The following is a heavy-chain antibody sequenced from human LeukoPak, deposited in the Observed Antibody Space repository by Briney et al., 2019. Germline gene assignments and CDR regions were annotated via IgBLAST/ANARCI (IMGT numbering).Heavy chain of an antibody. Sequence: GGSLRLSCAPSGFSFSTYSIRWVRPAPGKGRGWVALTWNAETNPYYAESVKGRFTISRDNSKTTLYLQMNSLRAEDTAVYYCAKDSGGNTPFDYWGQGTLVTVSS. V-gene: IGHV3-33*06. CDR2: TWNAETNP. CDR1: GFSFSTYS. CDR3: AKDSGGNTPFDY. J-gene: IGHJ4*02. D-gene: IGHD4-23*01.